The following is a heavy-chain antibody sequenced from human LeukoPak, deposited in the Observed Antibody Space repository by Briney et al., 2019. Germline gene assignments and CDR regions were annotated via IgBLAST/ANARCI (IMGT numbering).Heavy chain of an antibody. J-gene: IGHJ4*02. CDR3: ARGLVFRGVIIYDY. CDR1: AVSFSGYY. V-gene: IGHV4-34*01. Sequence: SETLSLTCAVYAVSFSGYYWSWIRQPPGKGLEWIGEINHSGSTNYNPSLKSRVTISVDTSKNQFSLKLSSVTAADTAVYYCARGLVFRGVIIYDYWGQGTLVTVSS. D-gene: IGHD3-10*01. CDR2: INHSGST.